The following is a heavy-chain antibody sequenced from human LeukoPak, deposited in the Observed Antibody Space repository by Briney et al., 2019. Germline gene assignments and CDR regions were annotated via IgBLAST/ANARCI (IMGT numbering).Heavy chain of an antibody. CDR2: ISAYNGNT. CDR1: GYTFTSYG. CDR3: ARMAGRGSYRFDWFDP. D-gene: IGHD3-16*01. J-gene: IGHJ5*02. V-gene: IGHV1-18*01. Sequence: ASVKVSCKASGYTFTSYGISWVRQAPGQGLEWMGWISAYNGNTNYAQKLQGRVTMTTDTSTSTAYMELRSLRSDDTAVYYCARMAGRGSYRFDWFDPWGQGALVTVSS.